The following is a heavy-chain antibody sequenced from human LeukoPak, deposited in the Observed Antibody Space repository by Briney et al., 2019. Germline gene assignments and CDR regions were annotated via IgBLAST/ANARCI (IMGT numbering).Heavy chain of an antibody. CDR3: ARLAPVVRYYDSSGSFDY. J-gene: IGHJ4*02. CDR1: GGSFSGYY. D-gene: IGHD3-22*01. CDR2: INHSGST. V-gene: IGHV4-34*01. Sequence: SETLSLTCAVHGGSFSGYYWSWIRQPPGKGLEWIGEINHSGSTNYNPSLKSRVTISVDTSENQFSLKLSSVTAADTAVYYCARLAPVVRYYDSSGSFDYWGQGTLVTVSS.